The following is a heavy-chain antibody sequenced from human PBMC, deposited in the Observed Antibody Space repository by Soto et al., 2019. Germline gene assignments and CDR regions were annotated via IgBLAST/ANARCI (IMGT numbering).Heavy chain of an antibody. D-gene: IGHD4-17*01. Sequence: GGSLRLSCAASGFTFSSYAMHWVRQAPGKGLEWVAVISYDGSNKYYADSVKGRFTISRDNSKNTLYLQMNSLRAEDTAVYYCARGGLRSGGYYGMDVWGQGTTVTVSS. J-gene: IGHJ6*02. CDR3: ARGGLRSGGYYGMDV. CDR2: ISYDGSNK. CDR1: GFTFSSYA. V-gene: IGHV3-30-3*01.